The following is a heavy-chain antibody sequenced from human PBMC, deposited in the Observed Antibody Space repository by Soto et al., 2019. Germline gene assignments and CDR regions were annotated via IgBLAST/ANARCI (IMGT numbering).Heavy chain of an antibody. CDR3: ARDSGYGSGNSVNHYLDY. CDR1: GFTFGDYE. D-gene: IGHD3-10*01. V-gene: IGHV3-11*04. J-gene: IGHJ4*01. CDR2: LSRSGNTI. Sequence: VGSLRLSFAASGFTFGDYEMSWIRQAAGKGPEWVSFLSRSGNTIYYADSVKGRFSISRDNAENSLYLQMDSLRAEDTAVYYCARDSGYGSGNSVNHYLDYWRHGALVTVSS.